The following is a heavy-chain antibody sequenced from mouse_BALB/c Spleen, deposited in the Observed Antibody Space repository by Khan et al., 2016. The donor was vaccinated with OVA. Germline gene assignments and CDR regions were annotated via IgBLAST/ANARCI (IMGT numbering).Heavy chain of an antibody. CDR1: GFSLTGYG. D-gene: IGHD1-1*01. CDR3: ARGGSSYFDY. CDR2: IWGDGST. Sequence: QVQLKESGPGLVAPSQSLSITCTVSGFSLTGYGVNWVRQPPGKGLEWLGMIWGDGSTDYNSALKSRLSISKDNSKSPVFLKMNRLQTDDTARYSCARGGSSYFDYWGQCTTLTVSS. V-gene: IGHV2-6-7*01. J-gene: IGHJ2*01.